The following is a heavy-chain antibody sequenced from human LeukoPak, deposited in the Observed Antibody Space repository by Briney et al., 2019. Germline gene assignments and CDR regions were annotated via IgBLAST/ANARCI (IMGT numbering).Heavy chain of an antibody. J-gene: IGHJ4*02. CDR3: ARDRYYDSSGYDY. D-gene: IGHD3-22*01. CDR1: GFTFSNSW. CDR2: IKEDGGEK. Sequence: GGSLRLSCAASGFTFSNSWMSWVRQAPGKGLEWVANIKEDGGEKYYVDSVKGRFTISRDNSKNTLYLQMNSLRAEDTAVYYCARDRYYDSSGYDYWGQGTLVTVSS. V-gene: IGHV3-7*01.